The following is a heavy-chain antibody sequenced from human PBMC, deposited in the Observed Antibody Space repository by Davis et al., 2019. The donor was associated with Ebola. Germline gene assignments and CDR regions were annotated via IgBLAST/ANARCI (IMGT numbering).Heavy chain of an antibody. CDR1: GFAFSSYA. D-gene: IGHD1-1*01. J-gene: IGHJ5*02. Sequence: GESLKISCAASGFAFSSYAMSWVRQAPGKGLEWVSTIGGSGGDTYFADSVKGRFTISRDNSKNTLYLQMNSLRADDTAVYYCAKDRPSNWDMNDRENWFGPWGEGTLVTVSS. CDR3: AKDRPSNWDMNDRENWFGP. CDR2: IGGSGGDT. V-gene: IGHV3-23*01.